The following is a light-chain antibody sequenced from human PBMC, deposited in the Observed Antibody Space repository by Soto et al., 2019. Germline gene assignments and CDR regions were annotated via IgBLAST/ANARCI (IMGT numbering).Light chain of an antibody. J-gene: IGLJ3*02. CDR1: SSDVGDYNY. Sequence: QSALTQPRSVSGSPGQSVTISCTGTSSDVGDYNYVSWYQQHPGKSPKLLIYAVNMRPSGVPDRVSGSKSGNTASLTLSGLQAEDEDDYSCCSYAGSYTWVFGGGTKLTAL. CDR3: CSYAGSYTWV. CDR2: AVN. V-gene: IGLV2-11*01.